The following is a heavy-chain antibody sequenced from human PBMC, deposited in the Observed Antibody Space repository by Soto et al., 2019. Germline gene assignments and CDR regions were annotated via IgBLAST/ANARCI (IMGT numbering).Heavy chain of an antibody. Sequence: SETLSLTCTVSGGSISSYYWSWIRQPPGKGLEWIGYIYYSGSTNYNPSLKSRVTISVDTSKNQFSLKLSSVTAADMAVYYCARAPSRYSSSWYGTADAFDIWGQGTMVTVSS. D-gene: IGHD6-13*01. CDR1: GGSISSYY. V-gene: IGHV4-59*01. J-gene: IGHJ3*02. CDR2: IYYSGST. CDR3: ARAPSRYSSSWYGTADAFDI.